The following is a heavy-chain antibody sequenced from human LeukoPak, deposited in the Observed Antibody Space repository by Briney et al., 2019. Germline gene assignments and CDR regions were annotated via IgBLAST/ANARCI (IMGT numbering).Heavy chain of an antibody. D-gene: IGHD4-17*01. Sequence: PGGSLRLSCAVSGFTFSDHHMDWVRQPPGKGLEWIGEINHSGSTNYNPSLKSRVTISVDTSKNQFSLKLSSVTAADTAVYYCARGEGTVTTFYWGQGTLVTVSS. CDR1: GFTFSDHH. J-gene: IGHJ4*02. CDR2: INHSGST. CDR3: ARGEGTVTTFY. V-gene: IGHV4-34*01.